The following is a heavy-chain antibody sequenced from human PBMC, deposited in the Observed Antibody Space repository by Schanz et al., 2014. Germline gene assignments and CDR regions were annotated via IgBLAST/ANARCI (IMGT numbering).Heavy chain of an antibody. J-gene: IGHJ3*02. CDR1: GDTFSKYN. D-gene: IGHD2-15*01. Sequence: QVQLVQSGPEVKKPGSSVKASCQAFGDTFSKYNIMWVRQVPGQGLEWLGRIIPIHGIVNYAQRFQDRVRITADKSTSTAYKELSSLRSDDTAVYYCARGGGPEDVFDIWGQGTILTVSS. V-gene: IGHV1-69*02. CDR2: IIPIHGIV. CDR3: ARGGGPEDVFDI.